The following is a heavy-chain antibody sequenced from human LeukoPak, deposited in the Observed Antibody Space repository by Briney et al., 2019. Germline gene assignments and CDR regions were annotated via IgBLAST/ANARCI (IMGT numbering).Heavy chain of an antibody. J-gene: IGHJ4*02. V-gene: IGHV3-30*04. Sequence: ERSLRLSCAASGFTFSSYAMHWVRQAPGKGLEWVAVISYDGSNKYYADSVKGRFTISRDNSKNTLYLQMNSLRAEDTAVYYCARDLVSMVRGVIDYWGQGTLVTVSS. CDR1: GFTFSSYA. CDR3: ARDLVSMVRGVIDY. CDR2: ISYDGSNK. D-gene: IGHD3-10*01.